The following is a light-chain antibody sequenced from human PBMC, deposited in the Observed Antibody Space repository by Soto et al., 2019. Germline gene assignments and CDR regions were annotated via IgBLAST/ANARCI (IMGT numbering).Light chain of an antibody. V-gene: IGKV1-5*01. CDR2: DAS. J-gene: IGKJ1*01. CDR1: QSISSW. CDR3: QQYNSYWT. Sequence: DIQMTQSPSTLSASVGYRVTITCRASQSISSWLAWYQQKPGKAPNLLIYDASTLESGVPSRFSGSGFGTEFTLTISSLQPDDLATYYCQQYNSYWTFGQGTKVDIK.